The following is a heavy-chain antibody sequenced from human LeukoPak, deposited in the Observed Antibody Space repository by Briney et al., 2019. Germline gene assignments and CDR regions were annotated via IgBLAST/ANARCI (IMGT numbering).Heavy chain of an antibody. D-gene: IGHD6-13*01. CDR1: GYTFTSYA. J-gene: IGHJ4*02. CDR3: ASLLIAAAGTAY. Sequence: GASVKVSCKASGYTFTSYAMHWVRQAPGQRLEWMGWINAGNGNTKYSQKFQGRVTITRDTSASTAYMELSSLRSEDTAVRYCASLLIAAAGTAYWGQGTLVTVSS. CDR2: INAGNGNT. V-gene: IGHV1-3*01.